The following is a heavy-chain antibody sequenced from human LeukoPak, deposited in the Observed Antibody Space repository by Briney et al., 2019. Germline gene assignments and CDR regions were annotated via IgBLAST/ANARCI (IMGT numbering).Heavy chain of an antibody. J-gene: IGHJ3*02. V-gene: IGHV3-21*01. CDR1: GFTFSSYS. Sequence: PGGSLRLSCAASGFTFSSYSMNWVRQAPGKGLEWVSSISSSSSYIYYADSVKGRSTISRDNAKNSLYLQMNSLRAEDTAVYYCARDRYSGYDSFDAFDIWGQGTMVTVSS. D-gene: IGHD5-12*01. CDR3: ARDRYSGYDSFDAFDI. CDR2: ISSSSSYI.